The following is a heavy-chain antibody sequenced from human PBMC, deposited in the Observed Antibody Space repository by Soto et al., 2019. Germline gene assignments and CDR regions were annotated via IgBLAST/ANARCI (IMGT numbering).Heavy chain of an antibody. D-gene: IGHD3-22*01. CDR3: ANVGDSSGRLDY. J-gene: IGHJ4*02. Sequence: ASVKVSCKASGYTFTSYAMHWVRQAPGQGLEWMGGINAVIGKTNYSQKFQGRVTITADKSTSTAYMELSSLRSEDTAVYYCANVGDSSGRLDYWGQGTLVTVSS. CDR2: INAVIGKT. V-gene: IGHV1-3*01. CDR1: GYTFTSYA.